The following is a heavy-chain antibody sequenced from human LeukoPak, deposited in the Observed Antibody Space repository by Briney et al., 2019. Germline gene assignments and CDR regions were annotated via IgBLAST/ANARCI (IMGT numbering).Heavy chain of an antibody. V-gene: IGHV3-23*01. Sequence: GGSLRLSCAASGFTFSSYAMSWVRQAPGKGLEWVSAISGSGGSTYYPDSVKGRFTISRDNSKNTLYLQMNSPRAETTAVYYCAVTMVRGVTNAFDIWGQGTMVTVSS. CDR3: AVTMVRGVTNAFDI. CDR1: GFTFSSYA. CDR2: ISGSGGST. D-gene: IGHD3-10*01. J-gene: IGHJ3*02.